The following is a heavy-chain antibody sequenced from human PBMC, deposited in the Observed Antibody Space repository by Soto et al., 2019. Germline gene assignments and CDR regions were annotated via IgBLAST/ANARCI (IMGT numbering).Heavy chain of an antibody. V-gene: IGHV3-21*01. D-gene: IGHD2-2*01. J-gene: IGHJ4*02. CDR3: ARDQRYCSSTSCPFDY. Sequence: LRLSCAASGFTFSSYSMNWVRQAPGTGLEWVSSISSSSSYIYYADSVKGRFTISRDNAKNSLYLQMNSLRAEDTAVYYCARDQRYCSSTSCPFDYWGQGTLVTVSS. CDR1: GFTFSSYS. CDR2: ISSSSSYI.